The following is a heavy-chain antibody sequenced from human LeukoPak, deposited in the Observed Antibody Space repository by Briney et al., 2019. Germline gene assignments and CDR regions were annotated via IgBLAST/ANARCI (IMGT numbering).Heavy chain of an antibody. J-gene: IGHJ4*02. Sequence: ASVKVSCKASGYTLTSYYMHRVRQAPGQGLEWMGIINPSGGSTSYAQKFQGRVTMTRDMSTSTVYMELSSLRSEDTAVYYCATDCSSTSCYRDYWGQGTLVTVSS. CDR3: ATDCSSTSCYRDY. CDR1: GYTLTSYY. CDR2: INPSGGST. D-gene: IGHD2-2*01. V-gene: IGHV1-46*01.